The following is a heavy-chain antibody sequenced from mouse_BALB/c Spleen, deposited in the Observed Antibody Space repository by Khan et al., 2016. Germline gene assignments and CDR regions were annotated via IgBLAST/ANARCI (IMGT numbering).Heavy chain of an antibody. CDR2: ISYSGST. D-gene: IGHD1-1*02. V-gene: IGHV3-8*02. Sequence: EVQLQESGPSLVKPSQTLSLTCSVSGDSITSGYLNWIRKFPGNKLEYMGYISYSGSTYYNPSLKSGISITRDTSKNQYYLQLNSVTTEDTATYYCERYLAVGDMDYWGQGTSVTVSS. J-gene: IGHJ4*01. CDR1: GDSITSGY. CDR3: ERYLAVGDMDY.